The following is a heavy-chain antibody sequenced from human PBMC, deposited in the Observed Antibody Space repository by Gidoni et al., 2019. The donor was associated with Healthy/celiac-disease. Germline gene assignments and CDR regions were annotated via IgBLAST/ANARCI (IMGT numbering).Heavy chain of an antibody. CDR2: IYYSGST. V-gene: IGHV4-31*02. D-gene: IGHD3-3*01. J-gene: IGHJ6*03. CDR3: ARVFFWRAHEGGYYYYMDV. Sequence: GLEWIGYIYYSGSTYYNPSLKSRVTISVDTSKNQFSLKLSSVTAADTAVYYCARVFFWRAHEGGYYYYMDVWGKGTTVTVSS.